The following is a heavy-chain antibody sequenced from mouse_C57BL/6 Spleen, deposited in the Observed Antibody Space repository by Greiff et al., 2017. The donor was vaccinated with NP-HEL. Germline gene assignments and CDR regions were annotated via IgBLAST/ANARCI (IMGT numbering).Heavy chain of an antibody. J-gene: IGHJ2*01. CDR2: ISYSGST. CDR1: GYSITSGYD. V-gene: IGHV3-1*01. D-gene: IGHD1-1*01. CDR3: ARGGNYYGSSYYFDY. Sequence: EVQLVESGPGMVKPSQSLSLTCTVTGYSITSGYDWHWIRHFPGNKLEWMGYISYSGSTNYNPSLKSRISITHDTSKNHFFLKLNSVTTEDTATYYCARGGNYYGSSYYFDYWGQGTTLTVSS.